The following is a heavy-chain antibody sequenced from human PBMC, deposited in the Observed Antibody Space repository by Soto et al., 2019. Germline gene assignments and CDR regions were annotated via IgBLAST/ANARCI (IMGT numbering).Heavy chain of an antibody. CDR3: TTFKATGYYYYYMDV. CDR2: IKSKTDGGTT. D-gene: IGHD5-12*01. Sequence: GGSLRLSCAASGFTFSNAWMSWVRQAPGKGLEWVGRIKSKTDGGTTNYAAPVKGRFTISRDDSKNTLYLQINSLKTEDKAVYYCTTFKATGYYYYYMDVWGKGTTVTVSS. J-gene: IGHJ6*03. CDR1: GFTFSNAW. V-gene: IGHV3-15*01.